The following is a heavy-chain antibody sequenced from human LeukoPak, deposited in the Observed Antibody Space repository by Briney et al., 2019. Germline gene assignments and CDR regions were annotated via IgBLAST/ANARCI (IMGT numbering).Heavy chain of an antibody. CDR1: GFTFSGYG. D-gene: IGHD6-19*01. V-gene: IGHV3-48*02. Sequence: GGSLRLSCAASGFTFSGYGMNWVRQAPGKGLEWISYISSSLSTIYYADSVKGRFTISRDNAKNSVYLQMNSLRDEDTAVYYCARGVGYSSGWYHFDPWGQGTLVTVSS. CDR2: ISSSLSTI. CDR3: ARGVGYSSGWYHFDP. J-gene: IGHJ5*02.